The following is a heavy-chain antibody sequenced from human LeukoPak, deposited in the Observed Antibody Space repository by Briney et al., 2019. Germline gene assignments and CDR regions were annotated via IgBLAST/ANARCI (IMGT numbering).Heavy chain of an antibody. Sequence: PSETLSLTCTVSGGSISSGGYYWSWLRQPPGKRLEWIGYIYYSGSTYYNPSLNRRGTISVETSKHQFSLKLSYVTAADTAVYYCARLLTPNGYYFDYWGQRTLVTVSS. CDR3: ARLLTPNGYYFDY. D-gene: IGHD1-26*01. J-gene: IGHJ4*02. CDR1: GGSISSGGYY. V-gene: IGHV4-31*03. CDR2: IYYSGST.